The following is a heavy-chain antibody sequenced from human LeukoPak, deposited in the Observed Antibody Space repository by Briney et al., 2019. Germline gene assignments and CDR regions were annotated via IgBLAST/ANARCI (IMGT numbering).Heavy chain of an antibody. J-gene: IGHJ5*02. Sequence: GGSLRLSCAASGFTFSTYSMNWVRQAPGKGLEWVSSISSSSSYIYYADSVKGRFTISRDNAKNSLYLQMNSLRAEDTAVYYCAKVSLGNEDLWGQGTLVTVSS. CDR2: ISSSSSYI. D-gene: IGHD1-1*01. CDR3: AKVSLGNEDL. V-gene: IGHV3-21*04. CDR1: GFTFSTYS.